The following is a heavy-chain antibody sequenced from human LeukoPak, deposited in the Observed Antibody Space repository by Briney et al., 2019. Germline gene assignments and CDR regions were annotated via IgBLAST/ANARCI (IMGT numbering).Heavy chain of an antibody. J-gene: IGHJ4*02. CDR2: IYGGQST. CDR3: NRDGY. Sequence: PGGSLRLSCAASGLTVSSRYMSWVRQAPGKGLEWVSVIYGGQSTYYADSVKGRFTIATDNSKNTLDLQMNSLRVEDTAVYYCNRDGYCGQGTLVTVSS. D-gene: IGHD3-3*01. V-gene: IGHV3-53*01. CDR1: GLTVSSRY.